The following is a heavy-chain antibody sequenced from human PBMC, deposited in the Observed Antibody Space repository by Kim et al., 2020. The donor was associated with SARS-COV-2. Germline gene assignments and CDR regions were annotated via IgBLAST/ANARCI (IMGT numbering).Heavy chain of an antibody. J-gene: IGHJ6*02. CDR1: GFTFSSSA. Sequence: SVKVSCKASGFTFSSSAVQWVRQARGQRLEWIGWIVVGRGHTDYAQEFQDRVTISSDMSTGTAYMELSSLRSEDTAVYFCATDALRSTSWFGMDVWGQG. V-gene: IGHV1-58*01. CDR2: IVVGRGHT. D-gene: IGHD2-2*01. CDR3: ATDALRSTSWFGMDV.